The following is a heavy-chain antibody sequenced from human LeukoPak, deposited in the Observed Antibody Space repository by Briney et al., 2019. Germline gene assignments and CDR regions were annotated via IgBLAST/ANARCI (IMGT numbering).Heavy chain of an antibody. Sequence: PGGSLRLSCAASGFTFSSYWMSWVRQAPGKGLEWVANIKLDGSEKYYVDSVKGRFTISRDNSKNTLYLQMNSLRAEDTAVYYCARAQSKLLWFGELLHWGQGTLVPVSS. CDR3: ARAQSKLLWFGELLH. CDR1: GFTFSSYW. D-gene: IGHD3-10*01. CDR2: IKLDGSEK. V-gene: IGHV3-7*01. J-gene: IGHJ4*02.